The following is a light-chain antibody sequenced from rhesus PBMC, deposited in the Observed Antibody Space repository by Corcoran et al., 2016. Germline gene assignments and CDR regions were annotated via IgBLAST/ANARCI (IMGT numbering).Light chain of an antibody. Sequence: QVILTQSLGTLSLSPGERATLSCRASQSVSSYLAWYQQKPGQAPRLLIYGDSSRAGGIPERFSGSGSGTDFALTISSLEPEDVGVYHCYQHSSGFSFGQGTKVEIK. CDR2: GDS. CDR1: QSVSSY. CDR3: YQHSSGFS. V-gene: IGKV3-10*01. J-gene: IGKJ2*01.